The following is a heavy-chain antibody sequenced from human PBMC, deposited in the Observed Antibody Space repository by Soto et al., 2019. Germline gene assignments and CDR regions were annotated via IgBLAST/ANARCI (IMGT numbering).Heavy chain of an antibody. Sequence: QVQLVESGGGLVKPGGSLRLSCAASGFTFSDYYMSWIRQAPGKGLEWVSYISSSSSYTNYADSVKGRFTISRDNAKNSLYLQMNSLRAEDTAVYYCARDKLGYCSGGSCFFDYWGQGTLVTVSS. V-gene: IGHV3-11*06. J-gene: IGHJ4*02. D-gene: IGHD2-15*01. CDR3: ARDKLGYCSGGSCFFDY. CDR1: GFTFSDYY. CDR2: ISSSSSYT.